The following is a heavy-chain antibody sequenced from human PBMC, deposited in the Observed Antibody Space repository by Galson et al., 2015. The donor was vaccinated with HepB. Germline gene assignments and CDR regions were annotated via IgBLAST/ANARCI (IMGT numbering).Heavy chain of an antibody. V-gene: IGHV3-30*04. CDR3: AKDGGHYGDLYYFDY. D-gene: IGHD4-17*01. CDR1: GFTFSSYA. CDR2: ISYDGSNK. Sequence: SLRLSCAASGFTFSSYAMHWVRQAPGKGLEWVAVISYDGSNKYYADSVKGRFTISRDNSKNTLYLQMNSLRAEDTAVYYCAKDGGHYGDLYYFDYWGQGTLVTVSS. J-gene: IGHJ4*02.